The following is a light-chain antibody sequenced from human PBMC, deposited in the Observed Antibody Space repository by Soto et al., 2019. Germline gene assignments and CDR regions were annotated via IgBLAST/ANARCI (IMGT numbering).Light chain of an antibody. CDR3: QQYGSSGT. CDR1: QSVSSSY. V-gene: IGKV3-20*01. CDR2: GAS. J-gene: IGKJ1*01. Sequence: EIVLTQSPGTLSLSPGERATLSCRASQSVSSSYLAWYQQKPGQAPRLLMYGASSRATGIPDRFSGGGSATDFTLTISRLEPEDFAVYYCQQYGSSGTFGQGTKVDIK.